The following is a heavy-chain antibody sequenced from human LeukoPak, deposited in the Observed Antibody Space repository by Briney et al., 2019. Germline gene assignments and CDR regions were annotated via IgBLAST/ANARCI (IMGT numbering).Heavy chain of an antibody. V-gene: IGHV4-30-4*08. D-gene: IGHD1-20*01. CDR3: ARHDGITGTPTDAFDI. J-gene: IGHJ3*02. CDR1: GGSITSGDYY. CDR2: IYYSGST. Sequence: NPSETLSLTCTVSGGSITSGDYYWSWIRQPPGKGLEWIGYIYYSGSTYYNPSLKSRVTISVDTSKNQFSLKLSSVTAADTAVYYCARHDGITGTPTDAFDIWGQGTMVTVSS.